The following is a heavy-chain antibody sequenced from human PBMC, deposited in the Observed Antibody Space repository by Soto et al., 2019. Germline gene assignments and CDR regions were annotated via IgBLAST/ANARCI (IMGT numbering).Heavy chain of an antibody. V-gene: IGHV3-23*04. CDR2: LSGTGSST. Sequence: EVQLVESGGGLVQPGGSLRLSCAVSAASGFTFSNYAMSWVRQATGKGLQWVSGLSGTGSSTYYADSVYGRFIISRDNSINPLYLQMNSLRAENPAVYYCAKAAEMSVGYGMDVWGQGTLVTFS. J-gene: IGHJ6*02. CDR1: GFTFSNYA. CDR3: AKAAEMSVGYGMDV. D-gene: IGHD3-10*01.